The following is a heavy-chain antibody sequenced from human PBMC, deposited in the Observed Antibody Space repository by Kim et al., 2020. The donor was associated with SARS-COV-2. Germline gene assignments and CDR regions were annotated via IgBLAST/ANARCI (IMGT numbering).Heavy chain of an antibody. V-gene: IGHV4-59*01. CDR1: GGSISSYY. Sequence: SETLSLTCTVSGGSISSYYWSWIRQPPGKGLEWIGYIYYSGSTNYNPYLKSRVTISVDTSKNQFSLKLSSVTAADTAVYYCARDFRRKSYYYYYMDVWGKGTTVTVSS. CDR2: IYYSGST. CDR3: ARDFRRKSYYYYYMDV. J-gene: IGHJ6*03.